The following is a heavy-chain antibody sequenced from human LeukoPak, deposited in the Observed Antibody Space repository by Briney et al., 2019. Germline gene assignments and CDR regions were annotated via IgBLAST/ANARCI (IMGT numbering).Heavy chain of an antibody. D-gene: IGHD6-19*01. J-gene: IGHJ4*02. CDR3: ARGVRIAVAGYIDY. CDR1: GFTFSSYA. V-gene: IGHV3-23*01. CDR2: ISGSGGIT. Sequence: PGGSLRLSCAASGFTFSSYAMSWVRQVPEKGLEWVSSISGSGGITYYADSVKGRFTISRDNSKNTLYLQMNSLRAEDTAVYYCARGVRIAVAGYIDYWGQGTLVTVSS.